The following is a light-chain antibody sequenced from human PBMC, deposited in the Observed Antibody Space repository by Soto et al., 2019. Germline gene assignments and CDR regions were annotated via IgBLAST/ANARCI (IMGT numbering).Light chain of an antibody. CDR2: DAS. V-gene: IGKV3-11*01. CDR1: QSVNSY. J-gene: IGKJ4*01. CDR3: QQRHSWPT. Sequence: EIVLTQCPATLSLSPGERAALSCRASQSVNSYLAWYQQKPGQAPRLLIYDASNRATGIPARFSGSGSGTDFTLTISSLEPEDFAVYYCQQRHSWPTFGGGTKVEIK.